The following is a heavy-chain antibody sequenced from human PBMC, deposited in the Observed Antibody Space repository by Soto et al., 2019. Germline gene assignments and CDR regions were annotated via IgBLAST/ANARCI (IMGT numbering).Heavy chain of an antibody. CDR2: IIPILGIA. Sequence: GASVKVSCKASGGTFSSYTISWVRQAPGQGLEWMGRIIPILGIANYAQKFQGRVTITADKSTSTAYMELSSLRSEDTAVYYCARETYYDFWSGYYYPYYFDYWGQGTLVTVSS. J-gene: IGHJ4*02. CDR3: ARETYYDFWSGYYYPYYFDY. V-gene: IGHV1-69*02. D-gene: IGHD3-3*01. CDR1: GGTFSSYT.